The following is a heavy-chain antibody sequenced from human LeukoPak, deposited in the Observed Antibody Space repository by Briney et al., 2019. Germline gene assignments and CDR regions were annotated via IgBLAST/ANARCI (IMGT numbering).Heavy chain of an antibody. J-gene: IGHJ6*03. CDR1: EGTFSSYA. V-gene: IGHV1-69*05. CDR2: IIPIFGTA. CDR3: ARGMRYYYYYMDV. Sequence: SVKVSCKASEGTFSSYAISWVRQAPGQGLEWMGGIIPIFGTANYAQKFQGRVTITTDESTSTAYKELSSLRSEDTAVYYCARGMRYYYYYMDVWGKGTTVTVSS.